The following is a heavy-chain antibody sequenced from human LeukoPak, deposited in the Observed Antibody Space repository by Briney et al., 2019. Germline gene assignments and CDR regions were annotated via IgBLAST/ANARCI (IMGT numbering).Heavy chain of an antibody. Sequence: ASVKVSCKASGYTFTSYDINWVRQATGQGLEWMGWMNPNSGNTGYAQKFQGRVTMTRNTSISTAYMELSSLRSEDTAVYYCARVRPPASYCSGGSCPFDYWGQGALVTVSS. V-gene: IGHV1-8*01. J-gene: IGHJ4*02. CDR1: GYTFTSYD. D-gene: IGHD2-15*01. CDR2: MNPNSGNT. CDR3: ARVRPPASYCSGGSCPFDY.